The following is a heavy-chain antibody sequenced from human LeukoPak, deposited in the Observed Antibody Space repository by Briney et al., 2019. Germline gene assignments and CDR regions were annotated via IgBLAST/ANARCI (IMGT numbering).Heavy chain of an antibody. J-gene: IGHJ6*02. D-gene: IGHD3-16*01. V-gene: IGHV3-7*03. CDR3: ARGGGLDV. CDR1: GFTFSSYW. CDR2: INHNGNVD. Sequence: GGSLRLSCAASGFTFSSYWMNRARQAPGKGLEWVASINHNGNVDYYVDSVKGRFTISRDNAKNSLYLQMSNLRAEDTAVYFCARGGGLDVWGQGATVTVSS.